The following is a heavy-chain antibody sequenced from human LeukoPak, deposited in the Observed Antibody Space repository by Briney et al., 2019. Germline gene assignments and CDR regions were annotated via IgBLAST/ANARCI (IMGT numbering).Heavy chain of an antibody. CDR3: AEGSCGADVCFYFYYMHV. CDR1: GFTFSTSD. D-gene: IGHD2-21*02. J-gene: IGHJ6*03. CDR2: SRVDNGGA. Sequence: GGSLRLSRAASGFTFSTSDMTWVRQAPGKGLEWVASSRVDNGGAYYGDSVKGRFTISRDNSQNTLDLQMNGLRAEDTAIYYCAEGSCGADVCFYFYYMHVWGKGTTVTVSS. V-gene: IGHV3-23*01.